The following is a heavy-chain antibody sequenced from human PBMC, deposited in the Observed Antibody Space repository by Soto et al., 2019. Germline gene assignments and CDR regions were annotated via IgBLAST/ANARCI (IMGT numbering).Heavy chain of an antibody. Sequence: PGGSLRLSCAVSGFTFSNYYIHWVRQAPGKGLEWVSSIRSGRDTFYADSVKGRFSISRDDATSSVSLQMNSLRGEDTAVYFCAREETAWPLADGLDVWGQGTTVTISS. CDR1: GFTFSNYY. D-gene: IGHD2-21*02. CDR2: IRSGRDT. J-gene: IGHJ6*02. V-gene: IGHV3-21*01. CDR3: AREETAWPLADGLDV.